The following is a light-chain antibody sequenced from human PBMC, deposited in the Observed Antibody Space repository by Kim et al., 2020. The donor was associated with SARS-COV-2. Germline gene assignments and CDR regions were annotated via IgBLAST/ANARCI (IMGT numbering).Light chain of an antibody. CDR1: QSISSS. V-gene: IGKV1-5*01. CDR3: HQYRSYPRT. J-gene: IGKJ1*01. Sequence: ASVGDRVTIPCRASQSISSSLAWYQQKPGKAPNLLISDASRLQSGVPSRFSGSGSGTEFTLTISSLQPDDFATYYCHQYRSYPRTFGQGTKVDIK. CDR2: DAS.